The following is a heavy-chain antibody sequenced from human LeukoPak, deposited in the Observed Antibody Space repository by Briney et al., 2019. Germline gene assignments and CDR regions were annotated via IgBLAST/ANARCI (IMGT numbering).Heavy chain of an antibody. J-gene: IGHJ6*03. V-gene: IGHV1-2*02. CDR3: ARDSGPLGGLVINYYMDV. CDR2: INPNSGGT. CDR1: GYTFTGYY. D-gene: IGHD3/OR15-3a*01. Sequence: EASVKVSCKASGYTFTGYYMHWVRQAPGQGLEWMGWINPNSGGTNYAQKFQGRVTMTRDTSISTAYMELSRLRSDDTAVYYCARDSGPLGGLVINYYMDVWGKGTTVTVSS.